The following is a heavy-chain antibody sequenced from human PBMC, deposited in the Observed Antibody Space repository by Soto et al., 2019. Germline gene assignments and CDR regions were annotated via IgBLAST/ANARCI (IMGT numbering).Heavy chain of an antibody. J-gene: IGHJ4*02. CDR3: VREYLGELL. CDR1: GFPFRSYA. D-gene: IGHD3-16*01. Sequence: ELQLGESGGGLAQPGGSLRLSCAASGFPFRSYAMMWIRQAPGKGPEWVSKISSDGGDKFYGDSVKDRFIISRDNAKSSLFLQMTSLRVEETAVYYCVREYLGELLWGQGTRVTVSS. CDR2: ISSDGGDK. V-gene: IGHV3-48*03.